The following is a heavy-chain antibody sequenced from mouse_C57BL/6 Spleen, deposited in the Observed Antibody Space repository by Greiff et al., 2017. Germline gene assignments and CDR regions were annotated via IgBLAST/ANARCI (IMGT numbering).Heavy chain of an antibody. V-gene: IGHV1-81*01. J-gene: IGHJ2*01. Sequence: QVQLQQSGAELARPGASVKLSCKASGYTFTSYGISWVKQRTGQGLEWIGEIYPRSGNTYYNEKFKGKATLTADKSSSTAYMELRSLTSEDSAVYFCARERGMLIGLLLDYWGQGTTLTVSS. D-gene: IGHD2-12*01. CDR3: ARERGMLIGLLLDY. CDR2: IYPRSGNT. CDR1: GYTFTSYG.